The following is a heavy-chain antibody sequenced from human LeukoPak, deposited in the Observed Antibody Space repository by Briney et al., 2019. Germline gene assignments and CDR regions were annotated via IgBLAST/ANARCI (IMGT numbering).Heavy chain of an antibody. Sequence: GGSLRLSCTASGFTFGDYAMSWVRQAPGKGLEWVGFIRSKAYGGTTEYAASVKGRFTISRDDSKSIAYLQMNSLKTEDTAVYYCTRVRDIVVVPAAGDYWGQGTLVTVSS. CDR3: TRVRDIVVVPAAGDY. CDR1: GFTFGDYA. V-gene: IGHV3-49*04. CDR2: IRSKAYGGTT. D-gene: IGHD2-2*01. J-gene: IGHJ4*02.